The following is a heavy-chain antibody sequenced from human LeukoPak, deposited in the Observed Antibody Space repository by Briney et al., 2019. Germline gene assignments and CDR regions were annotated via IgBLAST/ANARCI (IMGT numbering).Heavy chain of an antibody. Sequence: GESLKISCKGSGYSFTSYWIGWVRQMPGKDLEWMGIIYPGDSDTRYSPSFQGQVTISADKSISTAYLQSSSLKASDTAMYYCARLVAVAGNDAFDIWGQGTMVTVSS. V-gene: IGHV5-51*01. CDR2: IYPGDSDT. CDR3: ARLVAVAGNDAFDI. CDR1: GYSFTSYW. J-gene: IGHJ3*02. D-gene: IGHD6-19*01.